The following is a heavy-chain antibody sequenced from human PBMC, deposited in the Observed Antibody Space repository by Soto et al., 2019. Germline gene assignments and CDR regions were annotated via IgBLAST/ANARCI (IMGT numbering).Heavy chain of an antibody. J-gene: IGHJ3*02. Sequence: QVHLVQSGAEVKTPGSSVKVFCKAAGGTFNTYTLIWVRQAPGHGLEWMGRIIPMLTVTNSAQKFQGRVTLTADKSTGTAFMELTSLRSDDTAIYYCSIGSWSAETFDIWGQGTMVTVSS. CDR2: IIPMLTVT. CDR1: GGTFNTYT. CDR3: SIGSWSAETFDI. D-gene: IGHD2-2*01. V-gene: IGHV1-69*02.